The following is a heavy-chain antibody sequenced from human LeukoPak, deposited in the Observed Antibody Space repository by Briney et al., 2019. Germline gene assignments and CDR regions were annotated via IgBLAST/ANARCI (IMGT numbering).Heavy chain of an antibody. CDR1: GGSFSGYY. CDR2: INHSGST. V-gene: IGHV4-34*01. J-gene: IGHJ4*02. Sequence: SETLSLTCAVYGGSFSGYYWSWIRQPPGKGREWIGEINHSGSTNYNPSLKSRVTISVDTSKNQFSLKLSSVTAADTAVYYCASSRGGYNKGYFDYWGQGTLVTVSS. D-gene: IGHD5-24*01. CDR3: ASSRGGYNKGYFDY.